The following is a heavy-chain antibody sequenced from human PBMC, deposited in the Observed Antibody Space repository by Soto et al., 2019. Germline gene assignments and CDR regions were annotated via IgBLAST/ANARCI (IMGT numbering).Heavy chain of an antibody. CDR1: GGTFSSYA. Sequence: ASVKVSCKASGGTFSSYAISWVRQAPGQGLEWMGGIIPIFGTANYAQKFQGRVTITADKSTSTAYMELSSLRSEDTAVYYCARGTSYHDSSGEGDAFDIWGQGTMVTVSS. CDR3: ARGTSYHDSSGEGDAFDI. CDR2: IIPIFGTA. V-gene: IGHV1-69*06. D-gene: IGHD3-22*01. J-gene: IGHJ3*02.